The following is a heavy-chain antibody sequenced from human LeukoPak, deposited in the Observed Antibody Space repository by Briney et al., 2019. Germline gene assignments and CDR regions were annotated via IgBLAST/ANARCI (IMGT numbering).Heavy chain of an antibody. Sequence: GGSLRLSCARSGFTFSHHWMSWVRQAPGKGLECVSVIYSGGSTYYADSVKGRFTISRDNSKNTLYLQMNSLRAEDTAVYYCARAYCGGDCYFPYYFDYWGQGTLVTVSS. V-gene: IGHV3-66*01. J-gene: IGHJ4*02. CDR2: IYSGGST. D-gene: IGHD2-21*02. CDR1: GFTFSHHW. CDR3: ARAYCGGDCYFPYYFDY.